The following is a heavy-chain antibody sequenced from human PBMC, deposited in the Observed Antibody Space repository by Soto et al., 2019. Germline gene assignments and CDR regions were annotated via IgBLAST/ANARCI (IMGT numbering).Heavy chain of an antibody. Sequence: GGSLRLSCAASGFTFSSYGMHWVRQAPGKGLEWVAVIWYDGSNKYYADSVKGRFTISRDNSKNTLYLQMNSLRAEDTAVYYCARARRRNYFDYWGQGTLVTVSS. V-gene: IGHV3-33*08. CDR1: GFTFSSYG. CDR3: ARARRRNYFDY. J-gene: IGHJ4*02. CDR2: IWYDGSNK.